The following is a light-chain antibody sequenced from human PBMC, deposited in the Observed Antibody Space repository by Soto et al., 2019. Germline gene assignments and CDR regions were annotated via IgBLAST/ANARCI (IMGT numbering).Light chain of an antibody. J-gene: IGKJ1*01. V-gene: IGKV3-20*01. Sequence: DSVLPQSPGTLSLSPGERATLSCMSSQSVTSSYLAWYQQKPGQAPRLVMYGASIRTSGIPDRFSGSGSGTDFTLTISRLEPEDFAVYYCQQYVRAPWTFGQGSKVDIK. CDR1: QSVTSSY. CDR3: QQYVRAPWT. CDR2: GAS.